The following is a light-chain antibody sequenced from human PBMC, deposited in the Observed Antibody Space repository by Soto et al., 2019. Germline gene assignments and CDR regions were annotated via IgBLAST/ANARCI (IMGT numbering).Light chain of an antibody. Sequence: IVLTQSPGTLSLSPGERATLSCRASQTVGVRLAWYQHKPGQAPRLLIFGASSRANGIPARFSGSGSGTEFTLSISRLEPEDFAVYYCQQYSSLWTFGQGTKVDIK. V-gene: IGKV3-20*01. CDR3: QQYSSLWT. J-gene: IGKJ1*01. CDR2: GAS. CDR1: QTVGVR.